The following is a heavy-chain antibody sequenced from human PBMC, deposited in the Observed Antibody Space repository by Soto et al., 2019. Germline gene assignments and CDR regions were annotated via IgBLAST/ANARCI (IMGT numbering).Heavy chain of an antibody. Sequence: PGGSLRLSCAASGFTFSSYAMHWVRQAPGKGLEWVAVISYDGSNKYYADSVKGRFTISRDNSKNTLYLQMNSLRAEDTAVYYCARDESLGIAAAGENQLDYWGQGTLVTVSS. V-gene: IGHV3-30-3*01. D-gene: IGHD6-13*01. CDR2: ISYDGSNK. CDR3: ARDESLGIAAAGENQLDY. CDR1: GFTFSSYA. J-gene: IGHJ4*02.